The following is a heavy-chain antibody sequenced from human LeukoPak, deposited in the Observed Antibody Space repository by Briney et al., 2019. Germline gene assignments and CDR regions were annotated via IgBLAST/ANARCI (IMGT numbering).Heavy chain of an antibody. Sequence: SGGSLRLSCAASGFTFSSYTMNWVRQAPGKGLEWVSSISSSSSYIYYADSVKGRFAISRNNAKNSLYLQMNSLRAEDTAVYYCAREDDQTNDFDIWGQGTMVTVSS. J-gene: IGHJ3*02. CDR3: AREDDQTNDFDI. V-gene: IGHV3-21*06. D-gene: IGHD1-7*01. CDR1: GFTFSSYT. CDR2: ISSSSSYI.